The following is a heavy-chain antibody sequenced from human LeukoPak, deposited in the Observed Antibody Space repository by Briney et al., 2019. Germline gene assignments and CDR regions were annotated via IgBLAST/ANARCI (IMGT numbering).Heavy chain of an antibody. V-gene: IGHV1-3*01. CDR2: INAGNGNT. Sequence: ASVKVSCKASGYTFTSYAMHWVRQAPGQRLEWMGWINAGNGNTKYSQKFQGRVTITRDTSASTAYMELSSLRSEDTAVYYCAGGYSSGWYEGGSVFDYWGQGTLVTVSS. CDR1: GYTFTSYA. J-gene: IGHJ4*02. CDR3: AGGYSSGWYEGGSVFDY. D-gene: IGHD6-19*01.